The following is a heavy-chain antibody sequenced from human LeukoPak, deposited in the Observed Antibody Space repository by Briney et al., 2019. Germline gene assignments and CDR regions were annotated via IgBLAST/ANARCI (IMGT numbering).Heavy chain of an antibody. J-gene: IGHJ4*02. CDR3: TTRQLWPTD. CDR2: IKRKTDGGTA. Sequence: GGSLRLSCAASGFTFTNAWMSWLRQAPGKGLEWVGRIKRKTDGGTADYAAPVKGRFTILRDDSTNTLYLQMNSLITEDTAVYYCTTRQLWPTDWGQGTLVTVSS. V-gene: IGHV3-15*01. CDR1: GFTFTNAW. D-gene: IGHD1-1*01.